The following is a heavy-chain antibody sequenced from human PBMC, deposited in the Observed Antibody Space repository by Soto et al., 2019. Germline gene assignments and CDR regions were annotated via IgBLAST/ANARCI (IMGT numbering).Heavy chain of an antibody. CDR1: GGSFSNYY. D-gene: IGHD3-3*01. CDR2: INHGGSA. V-gene: IGHV4-34*01. Sequence: SETLSLTCAVYGGSFSNYYWSWIRQPPGKGLEWIGEINHGGSAKYHPSLKSRVTISLDTSKNQFFLKVTSVTAADTAVYYCASSLSYDFWSGYYSWFDPWGQGTLVTVSS. CDR3: ASSLSYDFWSGYYSWFDP. J-gene: IGHJ5*02.